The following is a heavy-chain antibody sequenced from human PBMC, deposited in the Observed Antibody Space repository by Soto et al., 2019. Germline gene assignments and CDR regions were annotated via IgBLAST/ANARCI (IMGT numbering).Heavy chain of an antibody. J-gene: IGHJ6*02. CDR3: ARDPRYGDYVYYYGMDV. Sequence: GGSLRLSCAASGFTFSSYGMHWVRQAPGKGLEWVAVIWYDGSNKYYADSVKGRFTISRDNSKNTLYLQMNSLRAEDTAVYYCARDPRYGDYVYYYGMDVWGQGTTVTVSS. CDR1: GFTFSSYG. D-gene: IGHD4-17*01. CDR2: IWYDGSNK. V-gene: IGHV3-33*01.